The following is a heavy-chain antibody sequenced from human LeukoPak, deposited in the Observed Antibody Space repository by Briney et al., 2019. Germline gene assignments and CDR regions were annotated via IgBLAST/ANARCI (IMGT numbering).Heavy chain of an antibody. V-gene: IGHV3-30*18. D-gene: IGHD3/OR15-3a*01. Sequence: LGGSLRLSCAASGFTFSSYGMHWVRQAPGKGLEWVAVISYDGSNKYYADSVKGRFTISRDNSKNTLYLQMNSLRAEDTAVYYCAKARFSTHGAFDIWGQGTMVTVSS. J-gene: IGHJ3*02. CDR1: GFTFSSYG. CDR3: AKARFSTHGAFDI. CDR2: ISYDGSNK.